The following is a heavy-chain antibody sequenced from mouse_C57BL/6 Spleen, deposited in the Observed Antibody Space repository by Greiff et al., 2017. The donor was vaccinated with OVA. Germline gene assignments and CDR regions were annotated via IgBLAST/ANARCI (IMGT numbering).Heavy chain of an antibody. CDR1: GFTFSDYG. D-gene: IGHD2-4*01. Sequence: EVQLQESGGGLVKPGGSLKLSCAASGFTFSDYGMHWVRQAPEKGLEWVAYISSGSSTIYYADTVKGRFTISRDNAKNTLFLQMTSLRSEDTAMYYCARPYDYDGGYFDYWGQGTTLTVSS. V-gene: IGHV5-17*01. CDR2: ISSGSSTI. J-gene: IGHJ2*01. CDR3: ARPYDYDGGYFDY.